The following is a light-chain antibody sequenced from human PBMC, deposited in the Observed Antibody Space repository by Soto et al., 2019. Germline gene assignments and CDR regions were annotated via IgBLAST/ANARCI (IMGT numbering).Light chain of an antibody. CDR2: DSS. J-gene: IGKJ4*01. Sequence: EIVLTQSPATLSLSPGERATLSCRASQSVGTYFAWYQQKPGQAPRLLIYDSSNMPTGIPARFSGSGSGTDLTLTISSLEPEDFAVYFCQQRSDWPSTFGGGTKVEIK. CDR1: QSVGTY. V-gene: IGKV3-11*01. CDR3: QQRSDWPST.